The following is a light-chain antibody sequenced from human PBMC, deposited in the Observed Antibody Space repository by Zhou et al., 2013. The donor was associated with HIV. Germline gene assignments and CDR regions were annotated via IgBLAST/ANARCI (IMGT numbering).Light chain of an antibody. CDR1: QSISNY. Sequence: DIQMTQSPSSLSASVGDRVNITCRASQSISNYLNWYQQKPGKAPKLLIYAASSLQSGVPSRFSGSGSATEFTLTISSLQPDDFATYYCQQYESYSTFGQGTKLEIK. J-gene: IGKJ2*01. V-gene: IGKV1-39*01. CDR2: AAS. CDR3: QQYESYST.